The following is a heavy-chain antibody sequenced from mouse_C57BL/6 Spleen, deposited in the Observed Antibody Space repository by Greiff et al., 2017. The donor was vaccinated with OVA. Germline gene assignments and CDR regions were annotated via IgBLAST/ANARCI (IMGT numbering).Heavy chain of an antibody. CDR1: GYTFTDYY. Sequence: EVQLMESGPELVKPGASVKISCKASGYTFTDYYMNWVKQSHGKSLEWIGDINPNNGGTSYNQKFKGKATLTVDKSSSTAYMELRSLTSEDSAVYYCARGAHYYAMDYWGQGTSVTVSS. J-gene: IGHJ4*01. CDR3: ARGAHYYAMDY. CDR2: INPNNGGT. V-gene: IGHV1-26*01.